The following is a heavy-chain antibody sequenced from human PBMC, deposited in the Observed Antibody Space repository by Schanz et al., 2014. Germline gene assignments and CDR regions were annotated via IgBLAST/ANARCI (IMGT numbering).Heavy chain of an antibody. D-gene: IGHD6-13*01. Sequence: QVQLQQWGAGLLKPSETLSLSCAVYSGSFSGYYWSWIRQPPGKGLEWIGEINHSGSTNYNPSLKSGSPKSVDTSRNRFSLKRSSGPAADTAVYYCARGPDSTSADVTRGRRRYYFDYWGQGTLVTVSS. J-gene: IGHJ4*02. CDR1: SGSFSGYY. CDR2: INHSGST. V-gene: IGHV4-34*01. CDR3: ARGPDSTSADVTRGRRRYYFDY.